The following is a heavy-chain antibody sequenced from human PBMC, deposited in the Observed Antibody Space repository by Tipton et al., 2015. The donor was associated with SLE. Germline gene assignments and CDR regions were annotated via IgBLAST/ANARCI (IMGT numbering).Heavy chain of an antibody. CDR1: GFTFSSYA. Sequence: SLRLSCAASGFTFSSYAMSWVRQAPGKGLEWVSAISGSGGSTYYADSVKGRFTISRDNAKNSLYLQMNSLRAEDTAVYYCAKDHGGGDFPVAFDIWGQGTMVTVSS. D-gene: IGHD2-21*02. CDR3: AKDHGGGDFPVAFDI. J-gene: IGHJ3*02. CDR2: ISGSGGST. V-gene: IGHV3-23*01.